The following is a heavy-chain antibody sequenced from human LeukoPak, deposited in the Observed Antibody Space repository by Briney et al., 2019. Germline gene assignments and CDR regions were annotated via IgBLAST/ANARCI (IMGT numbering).Heavy chain of an antibody. Sequence: SETLSLTCGVYGGSFSGDYWSWVRQPPGKGLEWIGEINHSGSTNYNPSLKSRVTISVDTSKNQFSLKLSSVTAADTAVYYCARVSTIFSLDYWGQGTLVTVSS. CDR3: ARVSTIFSLDY. CDR2: INHSGST. CDR1: GGSFSGDY. J-gene: IGHJ4*02. V-gene: IGHV4-34*01. D-gene: IGHD5-24*01.